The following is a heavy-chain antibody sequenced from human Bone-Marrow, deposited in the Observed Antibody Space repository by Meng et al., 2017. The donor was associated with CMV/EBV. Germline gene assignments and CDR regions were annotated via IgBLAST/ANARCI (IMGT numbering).Heavy chain of an antibody. V-gene: IGHV3-21*01. J-gene: IGHJ4*02. D-gene: IGHD3-3*01. CDR3: ARGPSYFDFWSGYEY. CDR1: GFTFSSYS. CDR2: ISSSSSYI. Sequence: YSAASGFTFSSYSMNWVRQAPGKGLEWVSSISSSSSYIYYADSVKGRFTISRDNSKTTLYLQMNSLRAEDTAVYYCARGPSYFDFWSGYEYWGQGTLVTVSS.